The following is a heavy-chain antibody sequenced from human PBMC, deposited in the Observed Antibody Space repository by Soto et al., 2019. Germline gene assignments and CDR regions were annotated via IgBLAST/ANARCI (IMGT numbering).Heavy chain of an antibody. Sequence: SMEVSCKASGGAFSSYAISWVRQAPGQGLEWMGGIIPIFGTANYAQKFQGRVTITADKSTSTAYMELSSLRSEDTAVYYCAGGGHPYYYDSSGYYHPFDYWGQGTRVTVSS. CDR1: GGAFSSYA. J-gene: IGHJ4*02. V-gene: IGHV1-69*06. CDR2: IIPIFGTA. D-gene: IGHD3-22*01. CDR3: AGGGHPYYYDSSGYYHPFDY.